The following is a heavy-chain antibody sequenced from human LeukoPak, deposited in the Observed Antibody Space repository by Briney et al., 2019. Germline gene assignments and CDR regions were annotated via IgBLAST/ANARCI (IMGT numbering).Heavy chain of an antibody. J-gene: IGHJ5*01. CDR2: IRGDGNDL. V-gene: IGHV3-7*01. CDR1: GFSISHHW. CDR3: ARGDAVSSPGFDS. Sequence: PGGSLRLSCVGSGFSISHHWINWVRQAPGTGLEWVANIRGDGNDLYYADSAKDRFTISRDNLKNSVFLQMNSLRVEDTAVYYCARGDAVSSPGFDSWGQGTLVTVSS. D-gene: IGHD2-8*01.